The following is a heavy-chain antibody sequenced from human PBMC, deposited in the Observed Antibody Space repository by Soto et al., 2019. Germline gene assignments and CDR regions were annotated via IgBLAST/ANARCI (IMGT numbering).Heavy chain of an antibody. V-gene: IGHV4-34*01. CDR2: INHSGST. J-gene: IGHJ5*02. CDR1: GGSFSGYY. D-gene: IGHD3-3*01. Sequence: SETLSLTCAVYGGSFSGYYWSWIRQPPGKGLEWIGEINHSGSTNYNPSLKSRVTISVDTSKNQFSLKLSSVTAADTAVYYCARSGFWSGYPSWGQGTLVTVSS. CDR3: ARSGFWSGYPS.